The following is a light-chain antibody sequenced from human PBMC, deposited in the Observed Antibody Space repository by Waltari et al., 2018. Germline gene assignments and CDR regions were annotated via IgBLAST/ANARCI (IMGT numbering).Light chain of an antibody. CDR1: SSDVGGYNY. Sequence: QSALTQPPSASGSPGQSVTISCTGTSSDVGGYNYVSWYQQHPGKAPKRMFYEVSKLPAGVPHRFSGSKAGNTASRTVSGLQAEDEADYYCSSYAGSNVVFGGGTKLTVL. CDR2: EVS. CDR3: SSYAGSNVV. J-gene: IGLJ2*01. V-gene: IGLV2-8*01.